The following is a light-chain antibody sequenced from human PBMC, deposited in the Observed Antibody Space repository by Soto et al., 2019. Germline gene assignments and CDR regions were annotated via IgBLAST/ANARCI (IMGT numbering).Light chain of an antibody. CDR2: GAS. CDR1: QSVSSN. Sequence: EIVMTQSPATLSVSPGERATLPGGASQSVSSNLAWYQQKPGQAPRLLIYGASTRATGIPARFSGSGSGTEFTLTISSLQSEDFAVYYCQQYNNWPPRTFGQGTKVDIK. J-gene: IGKJ1*01. CDR3: QQYNNWPPRT. V-gene: IGKV3-15*01.